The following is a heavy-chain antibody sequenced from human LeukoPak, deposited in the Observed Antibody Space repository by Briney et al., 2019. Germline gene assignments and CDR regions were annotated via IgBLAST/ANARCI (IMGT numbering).Heavy chain of an antibody. V-gene: IGHV3-21*01. Sequence: GRSLRLSCAASGFTFSSYWMHWVRQAPGKGLEWVSSISSSSSYVYYADSVKGRFTISRDNAMNSLDLQMNSLRAEDTAVYYCARGREGIAARWWVEEPRWYFFDPWGQGTLVTVSS. CDR3: ARGREGIAARWWVEEPRWYFFDP. CDR1: GFTFSSYW. CDR2: ISSSSSYV. J-gene: IGHJ5*02. D-gene: IGHD6-6*01.